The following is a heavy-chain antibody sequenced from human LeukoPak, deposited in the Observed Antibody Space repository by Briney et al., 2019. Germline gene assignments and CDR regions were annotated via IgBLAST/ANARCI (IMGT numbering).Heavy chain of an antibody. V-gene: IGHV3-23*01. CDR1: GFTLSNYA. CDR3: AKDRTGYYDTSPDFDY. J-gene: IGHJ4*02. Sequence: AGGSLRLSCAASGFTLSNYAMTRVRQAPGKGLEWVSVISGSSLTIYYADSVKGRFTISRDNSKNTVYLQMNSLRAEDTAVYYCAKDRTGYYDTSPDFDYWGQGTLVTVSS. D-gene: IGHD3-22*01. CDR2: ISGSSLTI.